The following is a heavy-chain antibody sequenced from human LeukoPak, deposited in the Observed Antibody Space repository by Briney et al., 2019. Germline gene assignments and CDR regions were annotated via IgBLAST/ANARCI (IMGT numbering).Heavy chain of an antibody. CDR1: GYTFTSYY. V-gene: IGHV1-46*01. J-gene: IGHJ4*02. CDR3: ATNVGSGWYHFDY. CDR2: INPSGGST. Sequence: ASVKVSCKASGYTFTSYYMHWVRQAPGQGLEWMGIINPSGGSTSYAQKFQGRVTMTEDTSTDTAYMELSSLRSEDTAVYYCATNVGSGWYHFDYWGQGTLVTVSS. D-gene: IGHD6-19*01.